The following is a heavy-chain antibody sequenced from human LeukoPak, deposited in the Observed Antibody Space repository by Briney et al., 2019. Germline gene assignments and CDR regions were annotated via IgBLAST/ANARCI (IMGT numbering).Heavy chain of an antibody. V-gene: IGHV3-23*01. D-gene: IGHD3-10*01. Sequence: PGGSLRLSCAVSGFTFDSYAMNWVRQAPGKGLEWVSAISGSGGSTYYVDSVKGRFTISRDNSKNTLYLQMNSLRASDTAMYYCARRYYQRSGTSNYFDYWGQGTLVTVSS. J-gene: IGHJ4*02. CDR1: GFTFDSYA. CDR2: ISGSGGST. CDR3: ARRYYQRSGTSNYFDY.